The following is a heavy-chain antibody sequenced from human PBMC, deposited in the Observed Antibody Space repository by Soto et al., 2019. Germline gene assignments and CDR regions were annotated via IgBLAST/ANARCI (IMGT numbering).Heavy chain of an antibody. J-gene: IGHJ4*02. CDR3: ARLDAIAVTGKPQDY. V-gene: IGHV3-7*05. D-gene: IGHD6-19*01. Sequence: EAQLVESGGGLVQPGGSLSVSCAVSGFTFSAYWMNWVRQAPGQGLAWVANIKPDGGEQYCVASVRGRFTISRDNAKNSVYLQMNSLRPEDTAVYYCARLDAIAVTGKPQDYWGQGILVTV. CDR2: IKPDGGEQ. CDR1: GFTFSAYW.